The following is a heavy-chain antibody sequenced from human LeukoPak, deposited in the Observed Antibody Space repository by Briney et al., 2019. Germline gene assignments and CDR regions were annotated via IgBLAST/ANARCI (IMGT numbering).Heavy chain of an antibody. CDR1: GGSISSSSYY. CDR3: ASPRRDGYNQLDY. Sequence: PSETLSLTCTVSGGSISSSSYYWGWIRQPPGKGLEWIGSIYYSGSTYYNPSLKSRVTISVDTSKNQFSLKLSSVTAADTAVYYCASPRRDGYNQLDYWGQGTLVTVSS. V-gene: IGHV4-39*01. CDR2: IYYSGST. J-gene: IGHJ4*02. D-gene: IGHD5-24*01.